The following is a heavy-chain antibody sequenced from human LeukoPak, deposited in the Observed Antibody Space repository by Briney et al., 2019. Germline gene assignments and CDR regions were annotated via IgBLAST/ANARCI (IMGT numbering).Heavy chain of an antibody. Sequence: GGSLRLSCAASGFTFSSYEMNWVRQAPGKGLERVSYTSSSGSTIYYADSVKGRFTISRDNAKNSLYLQMNSLRAEDTAVYYCATSVVVPAAMYRVVSYYFDYWGQGTLVTVSS. CDR3: ATSVVVPAAMYRVVSYYFDY. CDR2: TSSSGSTI. J-gene: IGHJ4*02. CDR1: GFTFSSYE. D-gene: IGHD2-2*01. V-gene: IGHV3-48*03.